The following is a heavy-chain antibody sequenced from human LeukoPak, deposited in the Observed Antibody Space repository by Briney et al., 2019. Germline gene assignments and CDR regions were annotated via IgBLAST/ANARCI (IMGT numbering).Heavy chain of an antibody. CDR3: ARDYRVTIEYYFDY. CDR1: GYSISSGYY. D-gene: IGHD2-21*02. V-gene: IGHV4-38-2*02. CDR2: IYHSGST. Sequence: SETLSLTCAVSGYSISSGYYWAWIRQPPGKGLERIGSIYHSGSTYYNPSLKSRATISVDTSKNQFSLKLSSVTAADTAVYYCARDYRVTIEYYFDYWGQGTLVTVSS. J-gene: IGHJ4*02.